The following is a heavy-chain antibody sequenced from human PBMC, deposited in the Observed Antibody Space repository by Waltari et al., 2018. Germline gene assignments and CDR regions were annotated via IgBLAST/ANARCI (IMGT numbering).Heavy chain of an antibody. CDR3: VRHGFWNFDF. CDR1: GFNFRGNW. CDR2: IKEDGSKK. D-gene: IGHD3-3*01. J-gene: IGHJ4*02. V-gene: IGHV3-7*01. Sequence: EVQLVESGGGLVQPGGSLRLSCAGSGFNFRGNWMAWVRQAPGKGLEWVANIKEDGSKKNYVDSVEGRFTISRDNAKNSLCLQMNSLRAEDTALYYCVRHGFWNFDFWGQGTLVTVSS.